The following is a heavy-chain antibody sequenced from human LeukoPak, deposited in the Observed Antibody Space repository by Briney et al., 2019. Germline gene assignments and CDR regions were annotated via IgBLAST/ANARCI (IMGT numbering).Heavy chain of an antibody. V-gene: IGHV4-39*07. CDR3: ARFIAVAGTLYAFDI. CDR1: GGSISSSSYY. Sequence: SETLSLTCTVSGGSISSSSYYWGWIRQPPGKGLEWIGSIYYSGSTNYNPSLKSRVTISVDTSKNQFSLKLSSVTAADTAVYYCARFIAVAGTLYAFDIWGQGTMVTVSS. CDR2: IYYSGST. D-gene: IGHD6-19*01. J-gene: IGHJ3*02.